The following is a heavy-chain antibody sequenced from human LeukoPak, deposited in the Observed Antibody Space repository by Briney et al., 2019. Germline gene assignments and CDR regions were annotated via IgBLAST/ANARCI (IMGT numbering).Heavy chain of an antibody. V-gene: IGHV1-2*02. Sequence: GASLKVSCKASGYTFTGYYMHWVRQAPGQGLEWMGWINPNSGGTNYAQKFQGRVTMTRDTSISTAYMELSRLRSDDTAVYYCARDRSSGYSYGLGGDYGMDVWGQGTTVTVSS. CDR3: ARDRSSGYSYGLGGDYGMDV. J-gene: IGHJ6*02. D-gene: IGHD5-18*01. CDR2: INPNSGGT. CDR1: GYTFTGYY.